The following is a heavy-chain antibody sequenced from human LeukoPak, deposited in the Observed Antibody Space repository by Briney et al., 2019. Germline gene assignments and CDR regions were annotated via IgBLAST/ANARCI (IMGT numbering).Heavy chain of an antibody. CDR2: IYHSGST. CDR1: GGSISSSNW. V-gene: IGHV4-4*02. Sequence: SGTLSLTCAVSGGSISSSNWWGWVRQPPGKGLEWIGEIYHSGSTNYNPSLKSRVTISVDKSKNQFSLKLSSVTAADTAVYYCARDPSVVVVITFDAFDIWGQGTMVTVSS. D-gene: IGHD3-22*01. J-gene: IGHJ3*02. CDR3: ARDPSVVVVITFDAFDI.